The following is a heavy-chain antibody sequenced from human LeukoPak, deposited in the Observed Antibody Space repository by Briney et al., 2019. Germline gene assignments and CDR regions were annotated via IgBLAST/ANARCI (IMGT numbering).Heavy chain of an antibody. Sequence: ASVKVSCKASGYAFNNYDINWVRQATGQGLEWMGWMNPHSGKAGYAQNFQGRVTMTRDTSISTAYMELSSLRSEDTAVYYCARLSSHYGDYKVDPWGQGTLVTVSS. D-gene: IGHD4-17*01. V-gene: IGHV1-8*01. CDR1: GYAFNNYD. J-gene: IGHJ5*02. CDR3: ARLSSHYGDYKVDP. CDR2: MNPHSGKA.